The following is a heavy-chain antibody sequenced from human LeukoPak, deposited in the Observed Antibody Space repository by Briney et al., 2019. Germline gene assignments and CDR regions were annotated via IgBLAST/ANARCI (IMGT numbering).Heavy chain of an antibody. CDR3: AKGSSSGWLVEIDY. D-gene: IGHD6-19*01. V-gene: IGHV3-9*01. Sequence: PGGSLRLSCAASGFTFDDYAMHWVRQAPGKGLEWVSGISWNSGSIGYADSVKGRFTISRDNAKNSLYLQMNSLRAEDTALYYCAKGSSSGWLVEIDYWGQGTLVTVSS. CDR1: GFTFDDYA. J-gene: IGHJ4*02. CDR2: ISWNSGSI.